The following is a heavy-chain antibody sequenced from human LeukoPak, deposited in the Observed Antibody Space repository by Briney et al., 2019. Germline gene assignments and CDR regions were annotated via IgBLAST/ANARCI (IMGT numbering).Heavy chain of an antibody. D-gene: IGHD3-3*01. J-gene: IGHJ3*02. Sequence: ASVKVSCKASGYTFTGYYMHWVRQAPGQGLEWMGWINPNSGGTNYAQKLQGRVTITRNTSISTAYMELSSLRSEDTAVYYCARGWYYDFWSGYSNDAFDIWGQGTMVTVSS. CDR3: ARGWYYDFWSGYSNDAFDI. V-gene: IGHV1-2*02. CDR2: INPNSGGT. CDR1: GYTFTGYY.